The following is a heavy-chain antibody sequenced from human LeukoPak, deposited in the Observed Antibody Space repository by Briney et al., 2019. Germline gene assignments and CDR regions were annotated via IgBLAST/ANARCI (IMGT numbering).Heavy chain of an antibody. J-gene: IGHJ6*02. D-gene: IGHD5-24*01. CDR3: ARVSDGYNLIPGPHYYYYGMDV. V-gene: IGHV4-39*07. CDR2: IYYSGST. Sequence: SETLSLTCTVSGGSISSSSYYWGWIRQPPGKGLEWIGSIYYSGSTNYNPSLKSRVTISVDTSKNQFSLKLSSVTAADTAVYYCARVSDGYNLIPGPHYYYYGMDVWGQGTTVTVSS. CDR1: GGSISSSSYY.